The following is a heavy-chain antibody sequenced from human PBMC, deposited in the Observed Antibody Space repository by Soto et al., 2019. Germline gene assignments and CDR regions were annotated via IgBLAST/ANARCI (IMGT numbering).Heavy chain of an antibody. CDR3: ARESFLAAAVVSRDFDY. CDR1: GDSISSYY. D-gene: IGHD6-13*01. Sequence: SETLSLTCTGSGDSISSYYWSWIRQPAGKGLEWIGRIYTSGITNYSPSLKSRVTMSVDTSKNQFSLKLISVTAADTAVYYCARESFLAAAVVSRDFDYWGQGTLVTVSS. CDR2: IYTSGIT. V-gene: IGHV4-4*07. J-gene: IGHJ4*02.